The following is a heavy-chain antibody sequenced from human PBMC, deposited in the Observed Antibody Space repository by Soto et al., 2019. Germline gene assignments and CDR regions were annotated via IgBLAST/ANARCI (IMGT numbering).Heavy chain of an antibody. Sequence: EVQLLESGGGLVQPGGSLRLSCAASGFTFSSYAMSWVRQAPGKGLEWVSAISGSGGSTYYADSVKGRFTISRDNSKNALYLQMNSLRAEDTAVYYCATSGYSYDAFDIWGQGTMVTVSS. D-gene: IGHD3-22*01. J-gene: IGHJ3*02. CDR2: ISGSGGST. CDR1: GFTFSSYA. CDR3: ATSGYSYDAFDI. V-gene: IGHV3-23*01.